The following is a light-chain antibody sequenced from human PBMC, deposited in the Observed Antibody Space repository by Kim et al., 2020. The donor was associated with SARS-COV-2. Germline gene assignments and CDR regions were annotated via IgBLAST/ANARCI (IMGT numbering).Light chain of an antibody. CDR3: CSYAGSYTFV. CDR1: SSDVGGYNY. J-gene: IGLJ1*01. CDR2: DVS. Sequence: LTQPRSVSGSPGQSVTISCTGTSSDVGGYNYVSWYQQHPGKAPKLMIYDVSKRPSGVPDRFSGSKSGNTASLTISGLQAEDEADYYCCSYAGSYTFVFGTGTKVTVL. V-gene: IGLV2-11*01.